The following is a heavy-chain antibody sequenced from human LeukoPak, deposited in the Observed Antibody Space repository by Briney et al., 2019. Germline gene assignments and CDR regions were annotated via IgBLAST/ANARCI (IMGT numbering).Heavy chain of an antibody. V-gene: IGHV3-30-3*01. CDR2: ISYDGSNK. Sequence: GGSLRLSRAASGFTFSSYAMHWVRQAPGKGLEWVAVISYDGSNKYYADSVKGRFTISRDNSKDTLYLQMNSLRAEDTAVYYCAKGDVDYWGQGTLVTVSS. D-gene: IGHD2-21*02. CDR3: AKGDVDY. CDR1: GFTFSSYA. J-gene: IGHJ4*02.